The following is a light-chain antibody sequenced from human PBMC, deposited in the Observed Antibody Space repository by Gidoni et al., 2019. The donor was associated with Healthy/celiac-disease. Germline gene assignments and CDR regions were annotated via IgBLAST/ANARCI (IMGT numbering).Light chain of an antibody. V-gene: IGKV3-20*01. CDR1: QSVISSY. CDR2: GAS. Sequence: EIVLPQSPGTMSLSPGDSATLSCRACQSVISSYLAWYKRRPGQAPRRLIYGASRRATRIPDRCSGSGSETEFSLTNCRVGTEAFAVYYCQRYGNSPPRTFGQGTKVEIK. CDR3: QRYGNSPPRT. J-gene: IGKJ1*01.